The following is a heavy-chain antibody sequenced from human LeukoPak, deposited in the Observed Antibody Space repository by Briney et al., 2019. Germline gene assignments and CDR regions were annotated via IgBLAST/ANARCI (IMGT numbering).Heavy chain of an antibody. CDR2: ISNSGGT. Sequence: GGSLRLSCAASGFTFSIYAMTWVRQAPGKGLEWDSSISNSGGTYYADSVKGRFTISRDNSKNTLYLQMNSLRAEDTAVYYCAKEWIKEGGQGTLVTVSS. CDR3: AKEWIKE. V-gene: IGHV3-23*01. J-gene: IGHJ4*02. D-gene: IGHD5-12*01. CDR1: GFTFSIYA.